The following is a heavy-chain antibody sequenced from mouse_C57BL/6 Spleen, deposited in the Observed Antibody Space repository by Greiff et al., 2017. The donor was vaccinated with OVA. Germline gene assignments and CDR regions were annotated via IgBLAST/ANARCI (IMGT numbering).Heavy chain of an antibody. CDR2: ISSGGSYT. D-gene: IGHD2-3*01. CDR1: GFTFSSYG. V-gene: IGHV5-6*01. J-gene: IGHJ2*01. CDR3: ARRGGDGYYYFDY. Sequence: EVKLMESGGDLVKPGGSLKLSCAASGFTFSSYGMSWVRQTPDKRLEWVATISSGGSYTYYPDSVTGRSNISRDNAKNTLYLQMSSLKSEDTAMYYCARRGGDGYYYFDYWGQGTTLTVSS.